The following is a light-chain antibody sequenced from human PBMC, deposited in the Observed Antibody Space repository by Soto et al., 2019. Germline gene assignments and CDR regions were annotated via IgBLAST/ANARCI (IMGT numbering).Light chain of an antibody. CDR2: DAS. CDR3: QQYGSSPWT. V-gene: IGKV3D-20*01. CDR1: QSISSSY. J-gene: IGKJ1*01. Sequence: LLTQSPATLSLSPGERVTLSCRASQSISSSYLAWYQQKPGLAPRLLIYDASSRATGIPDRFSGSGSGTDFTLTISRLEPEDFAVYYCQQYGSSPWTFGQGTKVDIK.